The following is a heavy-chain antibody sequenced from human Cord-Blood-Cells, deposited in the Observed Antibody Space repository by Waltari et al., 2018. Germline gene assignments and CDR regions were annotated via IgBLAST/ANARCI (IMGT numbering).Heavy chain of an antibody. J-gene: IGHJ3*02. D-gene: IGHD7-27*01. CDR1: GYTCASYD. Sequence: QVQLGQSGAEVQKPGAGVRVAWRASGYTCASYDVSCVRKAAGQGLEWMGWMNPNSGNTGYAQKFQGRVTTTRNTSISTAYMELSSLRSEDTAGYYCAHITGDPIWGDAFDIWGQGTMVTVSS. CDR2: MNPNSGNT. CDR3: AHITGDPIWGDAFDI. V-gene: IGHV1-8*01.